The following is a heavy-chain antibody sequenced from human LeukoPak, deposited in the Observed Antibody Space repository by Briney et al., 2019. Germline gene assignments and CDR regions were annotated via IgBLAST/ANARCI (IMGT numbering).Heavy chain of an antibody. CDR2: ISSSSSTI. D-gene: IGHD4-11*01. V-gene: IGHV3-48*04. CDR3: ARVTDSNPDY. CDR1: GFTFSSYS. Sequence: GGSLRLSCAASGFTFSSYSMNWVRQAPGKGLEWVSYISSSSSTIYYADSVKGRFTISRDNAKNSLYLQMNSLRAEDTAVYYCARVTDSNPDYWGQGTLVTVSS. J-gene: IGHJ4*02.